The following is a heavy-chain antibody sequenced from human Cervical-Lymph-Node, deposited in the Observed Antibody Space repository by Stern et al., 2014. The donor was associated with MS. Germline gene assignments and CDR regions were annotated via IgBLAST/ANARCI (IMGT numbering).Heavy chain of an antibody. J-gene: IGHJ6*02. CDR2: FIPIVGSP. CDR3: ARDNDDNGMDV. V-gene: IGHV1-69*01. Sequence: VQLVESGAEVKKPGSSVNVSCKVSGGTFINHAISWVRQAPGQGLEWMGRFIPIVGSPDYAQKFQGSVTISSDESAHTAYMELSSLRSQDTAVYYCARDNDDNGMDVWGQGTTVIVSS. CDR1: GGTFINHA. D-gene: IGHD2-8*01.